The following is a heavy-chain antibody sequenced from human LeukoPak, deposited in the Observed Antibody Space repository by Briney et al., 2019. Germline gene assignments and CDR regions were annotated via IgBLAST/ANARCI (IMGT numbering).Heavy chain of an antibody. Sequence: SETLSLTCTVSGYSISSGYYWGWIRQPPGKGLEWIGSIYHSGSTYYNPSLKSRVTISVDTSKNQFSLKLSSVTAADTAVYYCARPDRYSGSYYGYWGQGTLVTVSS. V-gene: IGHV4-38-2*02. CDR3: ARPDRYSGSYYGY. CDR2: IYHSGST. CDR1: GYSISSGYY. D-gene: IGHD1-26*01. J-gene: IGHJ4*02.